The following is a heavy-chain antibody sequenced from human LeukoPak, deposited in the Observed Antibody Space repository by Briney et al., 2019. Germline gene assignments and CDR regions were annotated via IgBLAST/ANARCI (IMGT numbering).Heavy chain of an antibody. V-gene: IGHV3-30-3*01. D-gene: IGHD3-22*01. Sequence: PGRSLRLSCAASGFTFSSYAMHWVRQAPGKGLEWVAVISYDGSNKYYADSVKGRFTISRDNSKNTLYLQMNSLRAEDTAVYYCARDHQNDYDSSGYFDYWGQGTLVTVSS. CDR2: ISYDGSNK. J-gene: IGHJ4*02. CDR3: ARDHQNDYDSSGYFDY. CDR1: GFTFSSYA.